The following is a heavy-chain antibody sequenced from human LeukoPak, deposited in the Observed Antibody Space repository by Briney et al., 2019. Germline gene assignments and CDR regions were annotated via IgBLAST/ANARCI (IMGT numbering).Heavy chain of an antibody. Sequence: GESLKFSCKASVYRFTSYWIGGVRQMPRKGQERLGIIYPGDSDTRYSPSFQGQVTISAAKSISTAYLQWSSLKASDTAMYYCAKLGYSSSWSRYFHSWGQGTLVTVSS. D-gene: IGHD6-13*01. CDR2: IYPGDSDT. CDR3: AKLGYSSSWSRYFHS. V-gene: IGHV5-51*01. J-gene: IGHJ1*01. CDR1: VYRFTSYW.